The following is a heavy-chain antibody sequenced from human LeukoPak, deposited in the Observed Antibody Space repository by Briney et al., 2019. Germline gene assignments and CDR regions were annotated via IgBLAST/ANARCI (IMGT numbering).Heavy chain of an antibody. V-gene: IGHV4-34*08. CDR1: GFTFRDYT. Sequence: GSLRLSCAASGFTFRDYTMNWIRQPPGKGLEWIGEINHSGSTNYNPSLKGRVTISVDTSKNQFSLRLSSVTAADTALYYCAYSGSYGHLGYWGQGIPVTVSS. D-gene: IGHD1-26*01. CDR2: INHSGST. CDR3: AYSGSYGHLGY. J-gene: IGHJ4*02.